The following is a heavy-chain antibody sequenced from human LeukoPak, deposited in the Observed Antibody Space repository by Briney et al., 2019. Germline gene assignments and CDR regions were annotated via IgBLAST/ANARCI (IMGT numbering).Heavy chain of an antibody. J-gene: IGHJ4*02. CDR3: AKGVDCSSTSCYYLFDY. V-gene: IGHV3-23*01. Sequence: GVSLRCSCAESGCTFSSYAMSWVRHAPGKGLEWVSAISGSGGSTYYADSVKGRFTISRDNSKNTLYLQMNSLRAEDTAVYYCAKGVDCSSTSCYYLFDYWGQGTLVTVSS. CDR1: GCTFSSYA. CDR2: ISGSGGST. D-gene: IGHD2-2*01.